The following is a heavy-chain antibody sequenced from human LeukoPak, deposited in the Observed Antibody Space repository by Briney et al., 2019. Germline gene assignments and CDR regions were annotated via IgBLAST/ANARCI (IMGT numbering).Heavy chain of an antibody. V-gene: IGHV5-10-1*01. CDR3: ARPIAVAGHPDAFDI. D-gene: IGHD6-19*01. Sequence: GESLKISCKGSGYSFTSYWISWVRQMPGKGLEWMGRIDPSDSYTNYSPSFQGHVTISADKSISTAYLQWSSLKASDTAMYYCARPIAVAGHPDAFDIWGQGTMVTVPS. J-gene: IGHJ3*02. CDR2: IDPSDSYT. CDR1: GYSFTSYW.